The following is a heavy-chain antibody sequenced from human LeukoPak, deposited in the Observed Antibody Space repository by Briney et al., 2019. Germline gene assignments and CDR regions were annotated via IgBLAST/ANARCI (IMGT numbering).Heavy chain of an antibody. CDR2: INHSGST. J-gene: IGHJ5*02. D-gene: IGHD4-17*01. CDR1: GGSFSDYY. V-gene: IGHV4-34*01. Sequence: SSETLSLTCAVYGGSFSDYYWSWIRQPPGKGLEWIGEINHSGSTNYNPSLKSRVTISVDTSKNQFSLKLSSVTAADTAVYCCARGYYGDYRWFDPWGQGTLVTVSS. CDR3: ARGYYGDYRWFDP.